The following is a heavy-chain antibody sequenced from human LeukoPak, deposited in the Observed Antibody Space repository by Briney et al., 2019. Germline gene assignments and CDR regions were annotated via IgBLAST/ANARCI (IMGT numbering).Heavy chain of an antibody. CDR1: GGSISSYY. CDR3: ARGPLDSSGYYYWFDY. V-gene: IGHV4-59*01. Sequence: SETLSLTCTVSGGSISSYYWSWIRQPPGKGLEWIGYIYYSGSTNYNPSLKSRVTISVDTSKNQFSLKLSSVTAADTAVYYCARGPLDSSGYYYWFDYWGQGTLVTVSS. CDR2: IYYSGST. D-gene: IGHD3-22*01. J-gene: IGHJ4*02.